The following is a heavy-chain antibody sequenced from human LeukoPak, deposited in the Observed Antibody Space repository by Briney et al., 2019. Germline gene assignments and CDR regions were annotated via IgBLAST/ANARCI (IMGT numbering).Heavy chain of an antibody. D-gene: IGHD3-3*01. Sequence: SETVSLTCTVSGRSISWCSYYWVCPRHPPGKGLEWIASIYYSGSTYYNPSLRSRVTISVDTSKNQFSLKLSSVTAADTAVYYSARDKSGSFDYWGQGTLVTVSS. CDR1: GRSISWCSYY. J-gene: IGHJ4*02. CDR2: IYYSGST. CDR3: ARDKSGSFDY. V-gene: IGHV4-39*07.